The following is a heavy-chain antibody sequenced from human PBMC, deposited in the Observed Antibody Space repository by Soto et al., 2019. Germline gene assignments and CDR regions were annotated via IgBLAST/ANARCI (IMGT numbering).Heavy chain of an antibody. CDR1: GGSFSGYY. J-gene: IGHJ5*02. Sequence: SETLSLTCAVYGGSFSGYYWSWIRQPPGKGLEWIGEINHSGSTNYNPSLKSRVTISVDTSKNQFSLKVSSVTAADTAVYYCARGYSYGPNWLDPWGQGTLVTVSS. V-gene: IGHV4-34*01. D-gene: IGHD5-18*01. CDR3: ARGYSYGPNWLDP. CDR2: INHSGST.